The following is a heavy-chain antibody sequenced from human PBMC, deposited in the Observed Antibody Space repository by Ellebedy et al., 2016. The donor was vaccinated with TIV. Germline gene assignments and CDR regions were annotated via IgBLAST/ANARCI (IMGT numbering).Heavy chain of an antibody. V-gene: IGHV3-21*01. Sequence: GESLKISXASSGFTLSSESVNWVRQAPGKGLEWVASIYGSNTYYADSVRGRFTISGDSAMNSVSLQMNSLRDEDTAVYYCTRDGGRAYAMDVWGQGTTVIVSS. D-gene: IGHD3-16*01. CDR2: IYGSNT. J-gene: IGHJ6*02. CDR1: GFTLSSES. CDR3: TRDGGRAYAMDV.